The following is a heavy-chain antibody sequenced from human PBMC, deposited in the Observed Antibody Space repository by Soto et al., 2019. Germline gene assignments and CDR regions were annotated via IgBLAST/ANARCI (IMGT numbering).Heavy chain of an antibody. CDR1: GFTFSSYS. V-gene: IGHV3-48*01. CDR3: ARALTTLVTPRDY. D-gene: IGHD4-17*01. CDR2: ITSSSTI. J-gene: IGHJ4*02. Sequence: GGSLRLSCAASGFTFSSYSMNWVRQAPGKGLEWLSYITSSSTIYYADSVKGRFTISRDNAKNSLYLQMNSLRAEDTAVYYCARALTTLVTPRDYWGQGTPVTVSS.